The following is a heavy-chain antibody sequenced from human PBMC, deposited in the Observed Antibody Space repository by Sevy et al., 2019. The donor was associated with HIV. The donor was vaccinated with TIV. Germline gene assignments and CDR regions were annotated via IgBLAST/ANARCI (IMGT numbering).Heavy chain of an antibody. CDR3: ARGEGYSSSSEAFDI. CDR1: GYTFTGYY. D-gene: IGHD6-6*01. Sequence: ASVKVSCKASGYTFTGYYMHWVRQAPGQGLEWMGWINPNSGGTNYAQKFQGRVTMTRDTSISTAYMELSRLRSDDTAVYYGARGEGYSSSSEAFDIWGQGTMVTVSS. J-gene: IGHJ3*02. V-gene: IGHV1-2*02. CDR2: INPNSGGT.